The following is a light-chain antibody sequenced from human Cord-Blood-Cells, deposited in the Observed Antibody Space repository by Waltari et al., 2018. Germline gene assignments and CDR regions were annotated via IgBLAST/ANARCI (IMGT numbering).Light chain of an antibody. Sequence: DIQMTQSPSTLSASVGDIVTITCRASQSISSWLAWYQQKPGKAPKLLIYDATSLESGVPSRFSGSGSGTEFTLTSSSLQPDDFATYYCQQYNSPWTFGQGTKVEIK. J-gene: IGKJ1*01. CDR3: QQYNSPWT. CDR1: QSISSW. CDR2: DAT. V-gene: IGKV1-5*01.